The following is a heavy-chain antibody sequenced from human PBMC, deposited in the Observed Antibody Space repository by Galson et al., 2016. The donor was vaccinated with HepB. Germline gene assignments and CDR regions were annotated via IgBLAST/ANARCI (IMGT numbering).Heavy chain of an antibody. CDR1: GFRFSGYA. J-gene: IGHJ4*02. CDR3: ARDGDVPSDYYDSSGRGYFDF. CDR2: ISYDGTKK. V-gene: IGHV3-30*04. Sequence: SLRLSCAASGFRFSGYAMHWVRQAPGKGLEWVAVISYDGTKKYYADSVTGRFTISRDNSRNTLYLQMNSLRAVDTAVYYCARDGDVPSDYYDSSGRGYFDFWGQGTLVSVSS. D-gene: IGHD3-22*01.